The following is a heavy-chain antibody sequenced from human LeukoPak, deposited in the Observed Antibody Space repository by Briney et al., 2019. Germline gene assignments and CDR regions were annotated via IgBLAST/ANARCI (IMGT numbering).Heavy chain of an antibody. Sequence: GGSLRLSCAASGFTFRAFDMPWVRQSAGKGLEWVSGIGPDGDIYYAASVKGRFTISRESGENSVHLQMNSLRAGDTAVYYCVRDSNYYAMDVWGQGTTVTVSS. CDR3: VRDSNYYAMDV. J-gene: IGHJ6*02. CDR1: GFTFRAFD. D-gene: IGHD2-8*01. V-gene: IGHV3-13*01. CDR2: IGPDGDI.